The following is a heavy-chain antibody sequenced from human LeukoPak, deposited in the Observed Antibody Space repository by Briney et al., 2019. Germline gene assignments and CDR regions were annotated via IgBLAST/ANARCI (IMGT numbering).Heavy chain of an antibody. J-gene: IGHJ4*02. CDR2: ISPDGTST. CDR3: VPKGTEGY. CDR1: GFTFSAYA. Sequence: GSLSLSCSASGFTFSAYAMHWVRQAPGKRLEYVSAISPDGTSTYYADSVRGRFSISRDNSKNTLYLQMSSLRAEDTAVYYCVPKGTEGYWGQGTLVTVSS. V-gene: IGHV3-64D*06.